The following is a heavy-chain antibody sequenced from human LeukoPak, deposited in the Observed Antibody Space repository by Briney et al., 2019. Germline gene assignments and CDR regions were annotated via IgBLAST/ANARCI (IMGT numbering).Heavy chain of an antibody. D-gene: IGHD3-10*01. CDR2: ISGSGGST. J-gene: IGHJ6*02. Sequence: GGSLRLSCSASGFTFSSYTVHWVRQAPGKGLEWVSAISGSGGSTYYADSVKGRFTISRDNSKNTLYLQMNSLRAEDTAVYYCAKGALWFGELSGMDVWGQGTTVTVSS. V-gene: IGHV3-23*01. CDR1: GFTFSSYT. CDR3: AKGALWFGELSGMDV.